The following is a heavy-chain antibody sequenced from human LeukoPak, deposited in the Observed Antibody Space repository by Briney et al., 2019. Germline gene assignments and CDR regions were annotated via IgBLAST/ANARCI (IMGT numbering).Heavy chain of an antibody. D-gene: IGHD2-8*01. J-gene: IGHJ1*01. CDR1: GFTFSSYS. Sequence: GGSLRLSCAASGFTFSSYSMNWVRQAPGKGLEWVSYISSSSSTIYYADSVKGRFTISRDNAKNSLYLQMNSLRAEDTAVYYCARDPRGEYCTNGVCSKTTPQIFQHWGQGTLVTVSS. CDR3: ARDPRGEYCTNGVCSKTTPQIFQH. CDR2: ISSSSSTI. V-gene: IGHV3-48*01.